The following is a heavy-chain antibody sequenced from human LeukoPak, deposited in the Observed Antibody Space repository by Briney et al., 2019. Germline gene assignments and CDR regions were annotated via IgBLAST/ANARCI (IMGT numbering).Heavy chain of an antibody. J-gene: IGHJ4*02. CDR3: ARGPRRPGSGYYLTVLGYFDY. CDR2: IQYDVSSE. D-gene: IGHD3-22*01. Sequence: GGSLRLSCAASGFTLSSYGMHWVRQAPGKGLEWVAFIQYDVSSEYYADSVKGRFTVSRDNSRNTLYLQMNSLRAEDTAVYYCARGPRRPGSGYYLTVLGYFDYWGQGTLVTVSS. CDR1: GFTLSSYG. V-gene: IGHV3-30*02.